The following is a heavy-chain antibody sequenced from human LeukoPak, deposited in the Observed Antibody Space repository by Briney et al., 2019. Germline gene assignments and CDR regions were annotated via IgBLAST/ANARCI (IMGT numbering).Heavy chain of an antibody. CDR1: GFTFSSYW. V-gene: IGHV3-74*01. D-gene: IGHD4-17*01. Sequence: GESLKISCAASGFTFSSYWMHWVRQAPGKGLVWVSRINSDGSSTSYADSVKGRFTISRDNAKNTLYLQMNSLRAEDTAVYYCALSMTTVTNDYWGQGTLVTVSS. CDR3: ALSMTTVTNDY. J-gene: IGHJ4*02. CDR2: INSDGSST.